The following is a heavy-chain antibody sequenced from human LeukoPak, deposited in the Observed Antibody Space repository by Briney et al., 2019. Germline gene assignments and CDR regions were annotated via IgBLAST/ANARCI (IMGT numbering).Heavy chain of an antibody. V-gene: IGHV1-2*04. CDR2: TNPNSGGT. Sequence: GASVKVSCKASGYTFTGYYMHWVRQAPGQGLEWMGWTNPNSGGTNYAQKFQGWVTMTRDTSISTAYMELSRLRSDDTAVYYCARGYYDSSGYYGFFDYWGQGTLVTVSS. J-gene: IGHJ4*02. CDR1: GYTFTGYY. D-gene: IGHD3-22*01. CDR3: ARGYYDSSGYYGFFDY.